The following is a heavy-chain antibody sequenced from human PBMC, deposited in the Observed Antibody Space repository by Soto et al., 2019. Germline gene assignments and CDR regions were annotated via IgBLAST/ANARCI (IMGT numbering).Heavy chain of an antibody. D-gene: IGHD2-2*01. CDR2: IIPTLGIT. Sequence: SVKVSCKASGGTFSSYAISWVRQAPGQGLEWVERIIPTLGITDYAQKFQGRVTITADKSTSTAYMEVSSLRSEDTALYYCARVNFCNTATCFGYMDVWGTGTTVTVSS. V-gene: IGHV1-69*04. J-gene: IGHJ6*03. CDR3: ARVNFCNTATCFGYMDV. CDR1: GGTFSSYA.